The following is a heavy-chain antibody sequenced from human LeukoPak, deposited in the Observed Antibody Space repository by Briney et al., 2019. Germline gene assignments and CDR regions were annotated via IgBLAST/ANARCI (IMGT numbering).Heavy chain of an antibody. D-gene: IGHD5-12*01. V-gene: IGHV4-38-2*02. Sequence: SETLSLTCTVSGYSISSGYYWGWIRQPPGKGLEWIGSIYHSGSTYYNPSLKSRVSISLDTSKNQFSLKLSSVTAADTAVYYCAREDIVATTLDYWGQGTLVTVSS. CDR3: AREDIVATTLDY. CDR1: GYSISSGYY. CDR2: IYHSGST. J-gene: IGHJ4*02.